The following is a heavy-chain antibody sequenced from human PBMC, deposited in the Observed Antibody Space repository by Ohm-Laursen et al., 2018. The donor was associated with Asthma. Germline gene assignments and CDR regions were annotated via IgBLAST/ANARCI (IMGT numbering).Heavy chain of an antibody. Sequence: RSLRLSCTASGFTFSSYGMHWVRQAPGKGLEWVAVISYDGSNTYYADSVKGRFTISRDNSKNTLYLQMNSLRAEDTAVYYCAKAPKQSYDSSGYYVYWGQGTLVTVSS. CDR1: GFTFSSYG. J-gene: IGHJ4*02. V-gene: IGHV3-30*18. CDR3: AKAPKQSYDSSGYYVY. D-gene: IGHD3-22*01. CDR2: ISYDGSNT.